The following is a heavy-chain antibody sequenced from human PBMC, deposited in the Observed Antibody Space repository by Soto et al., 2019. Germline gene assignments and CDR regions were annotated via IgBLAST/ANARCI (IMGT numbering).Heavy chain of an antibody. J-gene: IGHJ4*02. D-gene: IGHD6-13*01. Sequence: ETLSLTCTVSGGSVSSGSYYWMHWVRQVPGKGPVWVARIYNDGTYADYADSVKGRFTISRDNAKDTLYLQMNDLRAEDSALYHCTRGPRATSAGTSAHWGQGTLVTVSS. CDR2: IYNDGTYA. CDR3: TRGPRATSAGTSAH. V-gene: IGHV3-74*01. CDR1: GGSVSSGSYYW.